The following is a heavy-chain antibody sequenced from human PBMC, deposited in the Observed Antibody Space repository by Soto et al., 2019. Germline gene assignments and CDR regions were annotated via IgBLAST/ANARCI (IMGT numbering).Heavy chain of an antibody. V-gene: IGHV1-3*01. D-gene: IGHD3-3*01. CDR2: INAGNGNT. CDR1: GYTFTSYA. CDR3: ASPARNYDFWSGYSFDI. J-gene: IGHJ3*02. Sequence: VSVKVSCKASGYTFTSYAMHWARQAPGQRLEWMGWINAGNGNTKYSQKFQGRVTMTRNTSISTAYMELSSLRSEDTAVYYCASPARNYDFWSGYSFDIWGQGTMVTVSS.